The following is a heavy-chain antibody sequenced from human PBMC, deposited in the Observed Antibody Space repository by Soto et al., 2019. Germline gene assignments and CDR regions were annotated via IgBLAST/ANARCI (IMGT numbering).Heavy chain of an antibody. CDR2: IYHSGST. V-gene: IGHV4-30-2*01. Sequence: QLQLQESGSGLVKPSQTLSLTCAVSGGSISSGGYSWSWIRQPPGKGLEWIGYIYHSGSTYYNPALKRRVTIAVDRSKTQFSLKLSSVTAAHTAVYYCARVAGPWGQGTLVTVSS. J-gene: IGHJ4*02. CDR1: GGSISSGGYS. CDR3: ARVAGP. D-gene: IGHD3-10*01.